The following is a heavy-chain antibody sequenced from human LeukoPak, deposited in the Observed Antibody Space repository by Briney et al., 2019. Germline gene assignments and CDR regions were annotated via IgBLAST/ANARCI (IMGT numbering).Heavy chain of an antibody. CDR3: ACRDLTSTWSFP. D-gene: IGHD6-13*01. CDR2: IYPGDLRV. Sequence: GESLKISCQGFGYSFTSYWIGWVRQMPGKGMEWIEVIYPGDLRVRYNPSFQGQVTISVDKFINTAYLQWVSLRASDSAMYYCACRDLTSTWSFPWGQGTLVTVSS. CDR1: GYSFTSYW. J-gene: IGHJ5*02. V-gene: IGHV5-51*01.